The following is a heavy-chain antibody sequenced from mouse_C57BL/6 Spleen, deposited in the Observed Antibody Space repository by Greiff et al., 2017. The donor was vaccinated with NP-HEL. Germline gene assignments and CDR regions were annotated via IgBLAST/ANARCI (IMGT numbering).Heavy chain of an antibody. CDR3: ARGGDYAPFAY. CDR1: GYSFTSYY. J-gene: IGHJ3*01. CDR2: IYPGSGNT. Sequence: VKLMESGPELVKPGASVKISCKASGYSFTSYYIHWVKQRPGQGLEWIGWIYPGSGNTKYNEKFKGKATLTADTSSSTAYMQLSSLTSEDSAVYYCARGGDYAPFAYWGQGTLVTVSA. D-gene: IGHD1-1*02. V-gene: IGHV1-66*01.